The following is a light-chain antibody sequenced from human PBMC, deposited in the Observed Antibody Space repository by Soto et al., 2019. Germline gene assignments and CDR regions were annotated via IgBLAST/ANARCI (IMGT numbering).Light chain of an antibody. CDR1: QSLLDSDDGKTY. J-gene: IGKJ1*01. CDR3: MQRIEFPWT. CDR2: TLS. V-gene: IGKV2-40*01. Sequence: DLVMTQTPLSLPVAPGEPASISCRSSQSLLDSDDGKTYLDWYLQKPGQSPQLLIYTLSYRASXGXDXXSGSGSRTDFTLKISRVEAEDVGVYYCMQRIEFPWTFGQGTRVELK.